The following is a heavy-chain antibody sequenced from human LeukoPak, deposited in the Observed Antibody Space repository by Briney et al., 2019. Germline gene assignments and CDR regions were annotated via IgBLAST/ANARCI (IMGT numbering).Heavy chain of an antibody. CDR1: GGSFSGYY. CDR3: ARPGAKMTTEDCYFDP. V-gene: IGHV4-34*01. CDR2: INHSGST. D-gene: IGHD4/OR15-4a*01. J-gene: IGHJ2*01. Sequence: PSETLSLTCAVYGGSFSGYYWSWIRQPPGKGLEWIGEINHSGSTNYNPSLKSRVTISVDTSKNQFSLKLSSVTAADTAVYYCARPGAKMTTEDCYFDPWGRGTLVTVSS.